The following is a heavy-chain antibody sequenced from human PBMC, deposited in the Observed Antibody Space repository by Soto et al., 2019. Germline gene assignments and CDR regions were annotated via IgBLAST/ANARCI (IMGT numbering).Heavy chain of an antibody. J-gene: IGHJ5*02. Sequence: SVKVSCKASGFTFSTSAVQWVRQARGQRLEWIGWIVVGSGNTNYAQKFQERVTITRDMSTSTAYMEMSSLRSEDTAVYYCAADLRGFSVDWFDPRGQGTLVTVSS. CDR2: IVVGSGNT. CDR1: GFTFSTSA. V-gene: IGHV1-58*01. CDR3: AADLRGFSVDWFDP.